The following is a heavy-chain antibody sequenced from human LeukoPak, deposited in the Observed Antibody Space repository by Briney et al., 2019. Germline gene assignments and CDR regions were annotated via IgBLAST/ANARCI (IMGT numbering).Heavy chain of an antibody. V-gene: IGHV3-30-3*01. Sequence: GGSLRLSCAASGFTFSSYAMHWVRQAPGKGLEWVAVISYDGSNKYHADSVKGRFTISRDNSKNTLYLQMNSLRAEDTAVYYCARGDHSSSWYPGGMDVWGQGTTVTVSS. J-gene: IGHJ6*02. D-gene: IGHD6-13*01. CDR2: ISYDGSNK. CDR3: ARGDHSSSWYPGGMDV. CDR1: GFTFSSYA.